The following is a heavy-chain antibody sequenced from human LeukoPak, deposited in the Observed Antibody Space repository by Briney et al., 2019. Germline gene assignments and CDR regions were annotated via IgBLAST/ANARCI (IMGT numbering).Heavy chain of an antibody. CDR3: ARDGDRYYDSSGYYYED. CDR2: ISTSGDST. CDR1: GFTFSSYA. V-gene: IGHV3-23*01. J-gene: IGHJ4*02. D-gene: IGHD3-22*01. Sequence: GGSLRLSCAASGFTFSSYAMTWVRQAPGKGLEWVSGISTSGDSTYYAHSVKGRFTISRDNSKNSLYLQMNSLRAEDTAVYYCARDGDRYYDSSGYYYEDWGQGTLVTVSS.